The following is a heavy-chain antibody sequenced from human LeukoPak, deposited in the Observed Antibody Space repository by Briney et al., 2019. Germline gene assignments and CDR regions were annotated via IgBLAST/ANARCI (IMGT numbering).Heavy chain of an antibody. CDR2: IYSSGST. CDR3: ARHLGCLSAACPCDGFNI. D-gene: IGHD1-26*01. Sequence: ASETLSLTCTVSGDSISSSSYYWGWIRQPPGKGLEWIGSIYSSGSTSYNPSLKSRVTMSVDTSKNQFSLKLTSVTAADTAVYYCARHLGCLSAACPCDGFNIWGQGTMVTVSS. CDR1: GDSISSSSYY. J-gene: IGHJ3*02. V-gene: IGHV4-39*01.